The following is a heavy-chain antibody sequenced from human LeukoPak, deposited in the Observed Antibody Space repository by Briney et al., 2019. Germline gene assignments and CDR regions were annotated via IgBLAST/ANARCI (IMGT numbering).Heavy chain of an antibody. CDR1: GFTFSNYA. V-gene: IGHV3-23*01. D-gene: IGHD1-1*01. CDR2: ISDSGVTA. J-gene: IGHJ4*02. Sequence: GGSLRLSCVVSGFTFSNYAMGWVRQAPGQGLDWVSAISDSGVTAYYADSVKGRFTISRDNSKSTLYLQMNSLRAEDTAVYYCARKTGTTGEAFDYWGQGTQVTVSS. CDR3: ARKTGTTGEAFDY.